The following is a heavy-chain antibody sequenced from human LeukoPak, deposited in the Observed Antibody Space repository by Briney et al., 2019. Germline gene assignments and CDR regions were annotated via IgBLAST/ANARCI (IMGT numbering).Heavy chain of an antibody. D-gene: IGHD5-18*01. CDR2: ISWNSGAI. V-gene: IGHV3-9*01. CDR1: GFTFGDYA. J-gene: IGHJ4*02. Sequence: GRSLRLSCASSGFTFGDYAIHWVRQAPGKGLEWVSGISWNSGAINYADSVKGRFTISRDNAKNSLYLQMVSLRAEDTAVYCARLRGYSYGYGDYWGQGTLVTVSS. CDR3: ARLRGYSYGYGDY.